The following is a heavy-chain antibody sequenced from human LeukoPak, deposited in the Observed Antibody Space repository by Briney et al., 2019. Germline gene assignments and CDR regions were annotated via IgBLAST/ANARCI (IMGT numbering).Heavy chain of an antibody. Sequence: RGASVKVSCKASGYTFTSYGISWVRQAPGQGLEWMGWISAYNGNTNYAQKLQGRVTMTTDTSTSTAYMELRSLRSDDTAVYYCARDFPRASVPMYPLDFDIWGQGTMVTASS. CDR2: ISAYNGNT. CDR1: GYTFTSYG. D-gene: IGHD1-1*01. J-gene: IGHJ3*02. V-gene: IGHV1-18*01. CDR3: ARDFPRASVPMYPLDFDI.